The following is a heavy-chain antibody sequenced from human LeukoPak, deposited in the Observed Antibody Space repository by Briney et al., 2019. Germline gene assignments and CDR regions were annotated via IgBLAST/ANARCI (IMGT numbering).Heavy chain of an antibody. CDR2: ISGSGGST. Sequence: GGSLRLSCVASGFTFSSYAMSWVRQAPGKGLEWVSAISGSGGSTYYADSVKGRFTISRDNSKNTLYLQMNSLRAEDTAVYYCAKLVPYSSGWYYFDYWGQGTLVTVSS. CDR1: GFTFSSYA. V-gene: IGHV3-23*01. CDR3: AKLVPYSSGWYYFDY. D-gene: IGHD6-19*01. J-gene: IGHJ4*02.